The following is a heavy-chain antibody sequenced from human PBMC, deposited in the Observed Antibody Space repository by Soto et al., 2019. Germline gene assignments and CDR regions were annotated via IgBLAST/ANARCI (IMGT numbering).Heavy chain of an antibody. CDR2: IRTTGGST. CDR1: GFNFWNYA. CDR3: ARGGEIVVLVAALRFAP. V-gene: IGHV3-23*01. J-gene: IGHJ5*02. D-gene: IGHD2-15*01. Sequence: LRLSCKGSGFNFWNYAMSWVRQAPGKGPEWVSYIRTTGGSTHYADSVKGRFTISRDNSQNTVYLEMNSLTADDTAVYYCARGGEIVVLVAALRFAPWGQGTPVTVSS.